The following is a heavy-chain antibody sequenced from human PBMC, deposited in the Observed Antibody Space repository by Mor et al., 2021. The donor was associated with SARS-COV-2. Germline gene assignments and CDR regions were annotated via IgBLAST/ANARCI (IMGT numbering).Heavy chain of an antibody. J-gene: IGHJ4*02. V-gene: IGHV4-30-2*05. Sequence: KSRVTISVDTSKNQFSLKLSSVTAADTAVYYCARDQGYWAFGIDYWGQGTLVTVSS. D-gene: IGHD1-26*01. CDR3: ARDQGYWAFGIDY.